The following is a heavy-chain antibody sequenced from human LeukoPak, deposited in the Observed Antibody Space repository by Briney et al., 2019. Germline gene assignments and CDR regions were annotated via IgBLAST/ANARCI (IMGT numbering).Heavy chain of an antibody. J-gene: IGHJ4*02. D-gene: IGHD3-16*01. CDR3: ARDRVTFGGFDY. Sequence: GGSLRLSCAASGFTFSNAWMSWVRQAPGKGLEWVGRIKSKTDGGTTDYAAPVKGRFTISRDDSKNTLYLQMNSLRAGDTAVYYCARDRVTFGGFDYWGQGTLVTVSS. CDR1: GFTFSNAW. V-gene: IGHV3-15*01. CDR2: IKSKTDGGTT.